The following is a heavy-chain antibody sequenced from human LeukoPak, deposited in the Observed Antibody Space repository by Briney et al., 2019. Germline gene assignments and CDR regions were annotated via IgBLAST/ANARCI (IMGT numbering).Heavy chain of an antibody. CDR3: ARVQSRLSWFDP. CDR2: IHYSGST. V-gene: IGHV4-39*07. CDR1: GGSISSNSYY. Sequence: PSETLSLTCTVSGGSISSNSYYWGWIRQPPGKGLEWIGGIHYSGSTYYNPSLKSRVTISVDTSKNQFSLKLSSVTAADTAVYYCARVQSRLSWFDPWGQGTLVTVSS. J-gene: IGHJ5*02.